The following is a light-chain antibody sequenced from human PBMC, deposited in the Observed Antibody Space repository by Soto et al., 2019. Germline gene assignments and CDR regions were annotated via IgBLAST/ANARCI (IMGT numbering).Light chain of an antibody. V-gene: IGKV3-20*01. CDR3: QQYVSSYT. CDR2: GAS. J-gene: IGKJ2*01. CDR1: QSVSTY. Sequence: EIVLTQSPATLSLSPGERATLSCRASQSVSTYLAWYQQKPGQAPRLLIYGASSRATGISDRFSGSGSGTDFTLTISRLEPEDFAVYYCQQYVSSYTFGQGTKLEIK.